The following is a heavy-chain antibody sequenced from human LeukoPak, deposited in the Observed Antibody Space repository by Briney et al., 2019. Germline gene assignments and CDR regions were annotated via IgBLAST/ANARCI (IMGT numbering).Heavy chain of an antibody. V-gene: IGHV3-23*01. CDR1: GFTFSSYA. J-gene: IGHJ4*02. Sequence: GGSLRLSCAASGFTFSSYAMSWVRQAPGQGLEWVSAISGSAGSTYYADSVKGRFTISRENAKNTLYLQMNSLRAEDTVVDYCAKAGGIAVAPGVWGQGTLVTVSS. D-gene: IGHD6-19*01. CDR2: ISGSAGST. CDR3: AKAGGIAVAPGV.